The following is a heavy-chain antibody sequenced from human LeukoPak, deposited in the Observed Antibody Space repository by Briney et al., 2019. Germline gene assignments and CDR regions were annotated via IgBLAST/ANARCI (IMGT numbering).Heavy chain of an antibody. J-gene: IGHJ3*02. Sequence: PSETLSLTCAVYGGSFSGYYWSWIRQPPGKGLEWIGEINHSGSTNYNPSLKSRVTISVDTSKNQFSLKLSSVTAADTAVYYCARGSYDYVWGSYRYTGAFDIWGQGTMVTVSS. D-gene: IGHD3-16*02. V-gene: IGHV4-34*01. CDR3: ARGSYDYVWGSYRYTGAFDI. CDR1: GGSFSGYY. CDR2: INHSGST.